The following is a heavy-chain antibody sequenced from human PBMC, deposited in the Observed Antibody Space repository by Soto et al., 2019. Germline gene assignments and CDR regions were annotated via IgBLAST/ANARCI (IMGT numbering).Heavy chain of an antibody. J-gene: IGHJ4*02. Sequence: PGGSLRLSCAASGFTFSSYGMAWVRQAPGKGLEWVAVISYDGSNKYYADSVKGRFTISRDNSKNTLYLQMNSLRAEDTAVYYCATEYYDILTGYLKSGFDYWGQGTLVSVSS. CDR3: ATEYYDILTGYLKSGFDY. V-gene: IGHV3-30*03. D-gene: IGHD3-9*01. CDR2: ISYDGSNK. CDR1: GFTFSSYG.